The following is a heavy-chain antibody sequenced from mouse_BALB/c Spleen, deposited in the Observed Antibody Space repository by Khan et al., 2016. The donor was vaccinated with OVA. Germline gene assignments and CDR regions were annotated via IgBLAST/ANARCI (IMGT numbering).Heavy chain of an antibody. Sequence: QVQLQQPGPELVKPGASVKMSCKASGYTFTDYVISWVKQRTGQGLEWIGEIYPGSGRTYYNERFKGKATLTADTSSNTAYLQLSSLTSEDSAVYYCARSYDGAWFAYWGQGTPVTVSA. CDR3: ARSYDGAWFAY. CDR2: IYPGSGRT. V-gene: IGHV1-77*01. CDR1: GYTFTDYV. D-gene: IGHD1-1*01. J-gene: IGHJ3*01.